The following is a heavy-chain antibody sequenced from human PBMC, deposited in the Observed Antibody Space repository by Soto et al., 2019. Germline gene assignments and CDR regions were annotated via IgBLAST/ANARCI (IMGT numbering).Heavy chain of an antibody. D-gene: IGHD3-9*01. Sequence: PSETLSLTCAVSGDSISSDKWWSWVRQPPGKGLEWIGEIHHSGNSNYNPSLKSRVIISVDKSKNQFSLKLSSVTAADTAVYYSARHPEYYDMLTGYTTDYFDTWGHGILVTVSS. J-gene: IGHJ4*01. V-gene: IGHV4-4*02. CDR2: IHHSGNS. CDR1: GDSISSDKW. CDR3: ARHPEYYDMLTGYTTDYFDT.